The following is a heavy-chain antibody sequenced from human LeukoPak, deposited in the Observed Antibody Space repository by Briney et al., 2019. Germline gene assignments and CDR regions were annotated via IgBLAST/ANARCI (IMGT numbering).Heavy chain of an antibody. CDR3: AKGGHDSYGTYFDY. D-gene: IGHD5-18*01. Sequence: PGGSLRLSCAASGFTFSSYAMSWVRQPPGKGLEWVSAISGSGGTTYYADSVKGRFTISRDNSKNTLYLQMNSLRAEDTAVYYCAKGGHDSYGTYFDYWGLGTLVTVSS. J-gene: IGHJ4*02. CDR1: GFTFSSYA. CDR2: ISGSGGTT. V-gene: IGHV3-23*01.